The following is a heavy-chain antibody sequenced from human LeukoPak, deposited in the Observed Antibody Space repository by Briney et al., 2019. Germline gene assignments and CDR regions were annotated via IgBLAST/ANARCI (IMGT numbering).Heavy chain of an antibody. CDR3: ATAYFDSSGYSDY. J-gene: IGHJ4*02. Sequence: GGSLRLSCAASGLTFSSYGMHWVRQAPGKGLEWVAFIQFDGSNKYYADSVKGRFTISRDNPKNTLYLQMNSLRVEDTAVYYCATAYFDSSGYSDYWGQGTLVTVSS. CDR2: IQFDGSNK. D-gene: IGHD3-22*01. V-gene: IGHV3-30*02. CDR1: GLTFSSYG.